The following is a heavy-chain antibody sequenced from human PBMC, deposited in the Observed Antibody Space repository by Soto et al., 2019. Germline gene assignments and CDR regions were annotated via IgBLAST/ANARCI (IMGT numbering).Heavy chain of an antibody. CDR2: MNPNSGNT. CDR1: GYTFTSYD. CDR3: ATGRRGSTTIVRGKKTTDYNMDV. D-gene: IGHD3-10*01. J-gene: IGHJ6*03. Sequence: QVQLVQSGAEVKKPGASVKVSCKASGYTFTSYDINWVRQATGQGLEWMGWMNPNSGNTGYAQKCQGIVTMTRKTSLGPAYIELSSLRSEDTAVYYCATGRRGSTTIVRGKKTTDYNMDVWGKGTTVTVYS. V-gene: IGHV1-8*01.